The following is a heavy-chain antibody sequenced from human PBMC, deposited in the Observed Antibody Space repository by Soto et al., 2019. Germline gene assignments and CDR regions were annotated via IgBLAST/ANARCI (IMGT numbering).Heavy chain of an antibody. J-gene: IGHJ6*02. D-gene: IGHD6-19*01. CDR3: ARVPARIAVAGTGAPYLEGYYYYGMDV. CDR2: ISYDGSNK. CDR1: GFTFSSYA. Sequence: GGSLRLSCAASGFTFSSYAMHWVRQAPGKGLEWVAVISYDGSNKYYADSVKGRFTISRDNSKNTLYLQMNSLRAEDTAVYYCARVPARIAVAGTGAPYLEGYYYYGMDVWGQGTTVTVSS. V-gene: IGHV3-30-3*01.